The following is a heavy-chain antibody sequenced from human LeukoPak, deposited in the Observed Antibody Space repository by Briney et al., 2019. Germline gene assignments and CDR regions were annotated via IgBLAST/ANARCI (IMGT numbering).Heavy chain of an antibody. CDR1: GFSFSVSG. CDR2: IRSKADNYVT. Sequence: GGSLRLSCAASGFSFSVSGVHWVRQASGKGLEWVARIRSKADNYVTAYAASVKGRFTITRNDSNNTAYLQMDSLKTEDTAVYYCTSDPDKTQFMFDYWGQGTLVTVSS. CDR3: TSDPDKTQFMFDY. D-gene: IGHD3-16*01. V-gene: IGHV3-73*01. J-gene: IGHJ4*02.